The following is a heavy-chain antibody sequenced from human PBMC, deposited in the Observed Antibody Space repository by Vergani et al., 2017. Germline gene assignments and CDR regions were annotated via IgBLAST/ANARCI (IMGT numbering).Heavy chain of an antibody. V-gene: IGHV1-69*12. D-gene: IGHD2-2*01. CDR3: ARGGRKYCSSTSCHPRVVDAFDI. CDR1: ENTFSSYP. Sequence: QVQLVQSGAEVKKPGSSVKVSCKASENTFSSYPFSWVRQASGQGLEWMGGIIPIFGTANYAQKFQGRVTITADESTSTAYMELSSLRSEDTAVYYCARGGRKYCSSTSCHPRVVDAFDIWGQGTMVTVSS. J-gene: IGHJ3*02. CDR2: IIPIFGTA.